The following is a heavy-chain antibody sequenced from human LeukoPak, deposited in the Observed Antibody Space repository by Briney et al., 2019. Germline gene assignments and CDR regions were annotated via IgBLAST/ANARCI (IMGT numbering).Heavy chain of an antibody. CDR2: ISYDGSNK. J-gene: IGHJ4*02. V-gene: IGHV3-30-3*01. D-gene: IGHD1-1*01. Sequence: PGGSLRLSCAASGFTFSSYAMHWVRQAPGKGLEWVAVISYDGSNKYYADSVKGRFTISRDNSKNTLYLQMNSLRAEDTAVYYCARVGATGTADYWGQGTLVTVSS. CDR1: GFTFSSYA. CDR3: ARVGATGTADY.